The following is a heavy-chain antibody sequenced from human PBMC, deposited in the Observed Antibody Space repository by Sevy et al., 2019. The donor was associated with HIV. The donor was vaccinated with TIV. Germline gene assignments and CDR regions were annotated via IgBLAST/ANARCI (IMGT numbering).Heavy chain of an antibody. CDR2: ISYSGST. CDR1: DGSISSYY. J-gene: IGHJ5*02. CDR3: AQSPIGGFAKLYDNYFDP. Sequence: SETLSLTCSVSDGSISSYYWSWIRQAPGKGLEWIGYISYSGSTNYNPSPQSRVTMSMDTSKNQFPLKLSSVTAADTAVYFCAQSPIGGFAKLYDNYFDPWGQGILVTVSS. D-gene: IGHD1-26*01. V-gene: IGHV4-59*01.